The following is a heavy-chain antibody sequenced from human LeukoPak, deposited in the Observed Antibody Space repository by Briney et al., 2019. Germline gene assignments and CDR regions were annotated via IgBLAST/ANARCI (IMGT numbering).Heavy chain of an antibody. J-gene: IGHJ4*02. CDR3: VRGNDYGGPHY. V-gene: IGHV3-74*01. D-gene: IGHD4-23*01. CDR2: IDRDGSRI. Sequence: GGSLRLSCAVPGFTFSSYWMHWVRQAPGKGLVWVSRIDRDGSRINYADSVKGRFTISRDNGKNTLFLQMNSLRAEDAAVYYCVRGNDYGGPHYWGQGTLVTVSS. CDR1: GFTFSSYW.